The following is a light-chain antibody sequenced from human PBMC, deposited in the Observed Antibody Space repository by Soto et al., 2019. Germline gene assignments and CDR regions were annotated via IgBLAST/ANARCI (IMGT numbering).Light chain of an antibody. CDR2: AAS. Sequence: EIQLTQSPSPLSASVGDRVTITCRASQSINSYLNWYQQKPGKAPKLLIYAASSLQSGVPSRFSGSGSGTDFTLTISSLQPDDFASYYCQQSYSTLITFGQGTRLEIK. V-gene: IGKV1-39*01. CDR3: QQSYSTLIT. J-gene: IGKJ5*01. CDR1: QSINSY.